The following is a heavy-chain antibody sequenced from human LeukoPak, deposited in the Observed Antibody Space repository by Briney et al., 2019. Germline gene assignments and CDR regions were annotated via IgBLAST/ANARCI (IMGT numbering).Heavy chain of an antibody. CDR3: ARGASYSSGWLPKYFQH. V-gene: IGHV4-34*01. CDR1: GGSFSGYY. CDR2: INHSGST. J-gene: IGHJ1*01. Sequence: SETLSLTCAVYGGSFSGYYWSWIRQPPGKGLEWIGEINHSGSTNYNPSLKSRVTISVDTSKSQFSLKLSSVTAADTAVYYCARGASYSSGWLPKYFQHWGQGTLVTVSS. D-gene: IGHD6-19*01.